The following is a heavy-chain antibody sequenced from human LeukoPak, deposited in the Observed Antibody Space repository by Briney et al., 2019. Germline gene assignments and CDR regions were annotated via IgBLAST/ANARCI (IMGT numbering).Heavy chain of an antibody. V-gene: IGHV4-39*01. CDR3: ARLSPYLGSGSSAFPDDF. J-gene: IGHJ4*02. Sequence: SETLSLTCTVSGGPISSSRYVWGWIRQPPGKGLEWIGSINYSGSTYYNPSLKSRVTISVDTSKNQFSLKLSSVTAADTAVFYCARLSPYLGSGSSAFPDDFWGQGTLVTVSS. CDR2: INYSGST. CDR1: GGPISSSRYV. D-gene: IGHD3-10*01.